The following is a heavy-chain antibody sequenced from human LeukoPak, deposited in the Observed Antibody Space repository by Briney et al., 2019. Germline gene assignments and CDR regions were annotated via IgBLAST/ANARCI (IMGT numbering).Heavy chain of an antibody. CDR2: IIPIFGTA. D-gene: IGHD5-18*01. V-gene: IGHV1-69*01. CDR1: GSTFSSYA. Sequence: ASVKVSCKASGSTFSSYAISWVRQAPGQGLEWMGGIIPIFGTANYAQKFQGRVTITADESTSTAYMELSSLRSEDTAVYYCARDGFSRRGYSSSDYWGQGTLVTVSS. CDR3: ARDGFSRRGYSSSDY. J-gene: IGHJ4*02.